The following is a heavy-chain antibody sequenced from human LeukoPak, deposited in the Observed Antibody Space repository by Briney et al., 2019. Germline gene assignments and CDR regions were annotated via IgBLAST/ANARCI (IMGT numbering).Heavy chain of an antibody. CDR3: ARPYRLSSGYYPPDY. CDR2: IYPGDSDT. D-gene: IGHD3-22*01. CDR1: GYSFTSYW. Sequence: GESLKISCKGSGYSFTSYWIGWVRQMPGKGLEGMGIIYPGDSDTRYSPSFQGQVTISADKSISTAYLQWSSLKASDTAMYYCARPYRLSSGYYPPDYWGQGTLVTVSS. V-gene: IGHV5-51*01. J-gene: IGHJ4*02.